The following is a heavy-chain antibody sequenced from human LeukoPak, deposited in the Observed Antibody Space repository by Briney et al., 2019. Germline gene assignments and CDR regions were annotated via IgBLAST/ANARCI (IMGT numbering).Heavy chain of an antibody. J-gene: IGHJ6*04. Sequence: ASVNVSCKASRYTFTTYGIIGVRQAPGRGVECMEWISGLNCDTMDALSLQGRVTMTTDTSTRTAYMDLRTLSSDDTPVYCCARMGITILPSINNYYYYGMDVWGEGTTVTVPP. V-gene: IGHV1-18*01. D-gene: IGHD3-9*01. CDR2: ISGLNCDT. CDR1: RYTFTTYG. CDR3: ARMGITILPSINNYYYYGMDV.